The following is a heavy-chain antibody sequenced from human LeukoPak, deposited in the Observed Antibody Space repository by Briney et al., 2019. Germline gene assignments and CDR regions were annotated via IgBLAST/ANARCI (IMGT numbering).Heavy chain of an antibody. V-gene: IGHV3-30*18. CDR1: GFTFSSYG. J-gene: IGHJ4*02. Sequence: GGSLRLSCAASGFTFSSYGMHWVRQAPGTGLEWVAVISYDGSNKYYADSVKGRFTISRDNSKNTLYLQMNSLRAEDTAVYYCAKDGIRYFDWLSPYYFDYWGQGTLVTVSS. CDR3: AKDGIRYFDWLSPYYFDY. D-gene: IGHD3-9*01. CDR2: ISYDGSNK.